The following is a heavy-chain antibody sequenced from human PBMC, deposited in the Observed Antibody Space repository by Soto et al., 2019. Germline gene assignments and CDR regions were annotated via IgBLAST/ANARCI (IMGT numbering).Heavy chain of an antibody. CDR1: GYTFTGYY. V-gene: IGHV1-2*02. CDR3: TRAPLGIIVAPDF. J-gene: IGHJ4*02. CDR2: MNPDNNQH. D-gene: IGHD3-22*01. Sequence: ASVKVSCKASGYTFTGYYMHWVRQAPGQGLEWMGWMNPDNNQHIYTQKFQGRVTVTTDTSISTTYMELSSLTSEDTAVYYCTRAPLGIIVAPDFWGQGTLVTVSS.